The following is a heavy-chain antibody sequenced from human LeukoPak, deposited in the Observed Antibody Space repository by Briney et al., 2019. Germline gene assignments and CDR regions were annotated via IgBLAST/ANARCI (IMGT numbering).Heavy chain of an antibody. D-gene: IGHD6-6*01. J-gene: IGHJ3*02. Sequence: GGSLRLSCAASGFTFSSYWMSWVRQAPGKGLEWVANIKQDGSEKYYVDSVKGRFTISRDNAKNSLYLQMNSLRAEDTAVYYCAREYSSSFDAFDIWGQGTMVTVSS. CDR1: GFTFSSYW. CDR2: IKQDGSEK. V-gene: IGHV3-7*01. CDR3: AREYSSSFDAFDI.